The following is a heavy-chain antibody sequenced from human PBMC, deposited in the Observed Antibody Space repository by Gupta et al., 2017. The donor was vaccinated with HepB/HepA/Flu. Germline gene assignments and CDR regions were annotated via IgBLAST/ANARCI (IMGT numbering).Heavy chain of an antibody. V-gene: IGHV3-23*01. D-gene: IGHD2-2*01. CDR2: ISGSGGST. CDR3: ATDIVVVPAAPPDAFDI. Sequence: LESGGGLVQPGGSLRLSCAASGFTFSSYAMSWVRQAPGKRLEWVSAISGSGGSTYYADSVKGRFTISRDNSKNTLYLQMNSLRAEDTAVYYCATDIVVVPAAPPDAFDIWGQGTMVTVSS. CDR1: GFTFSSYA. J-gene: IGHJ3*02.